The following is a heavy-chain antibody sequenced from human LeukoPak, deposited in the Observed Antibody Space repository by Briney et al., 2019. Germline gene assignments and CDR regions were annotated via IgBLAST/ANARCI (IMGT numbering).Heavy chain of an antibody. D-gene: IGHD6-13*01. CDR1: GGSFSGYY. CDR2: INHSGST. J-gene: IGHJ4*02. CDR3: ARRTPAAGTNY. Sequence: SETLSLTCAVYGGSFSGYYWSWIRQPPGKGLEWIGEINHSGSTNYNPSLKSRVTISVDTSKNQFSLKLSSVTAADTAVSYCARRTPAAGTNYWGQGTLVTVSS. V-gene: IGHV4-34*01.